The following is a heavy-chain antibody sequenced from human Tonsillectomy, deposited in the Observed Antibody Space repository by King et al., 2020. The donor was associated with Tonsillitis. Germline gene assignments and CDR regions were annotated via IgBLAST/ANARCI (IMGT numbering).Heavy chain of an antibody. D-gene: IGHD1-26*01. CDR1: GFTFDDYA. V-gene: IGHV3-9*01. CDR3: AKDTVMWELQYFDY. Sequence: VQLVESGGGLVQPGRSLRLSCAASGFTFDDYAMHWVRQAPGKGLEWVSGISWNSGSIGYADSVKGRFTISRDNAKNSLYLQMNSLRAEDTALYYCAKDTVMWELQYFDYWGQGTLVTVSS. J-gene: IGHJ4*02. CDR2: ISWNSGSI.